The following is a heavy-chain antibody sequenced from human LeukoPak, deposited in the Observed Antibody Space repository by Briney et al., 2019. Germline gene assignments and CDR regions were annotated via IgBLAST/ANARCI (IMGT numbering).Heavy chain of an antibody. J-gene: IGHJ4*02. CDR2: IYHSGST. Sequence: SETLSLTCTVSGYSISSGYYWGWIRQPPGKGLEWIGSIYHSGSTYYNPSLKSRVTISVDTSKNQFSLKLSSVTAADTAVYYCARPSFYCSGGSCHDYWGQGTLVTVSS. V-gene: IGHV4-38-2*02. CDR1: GYSISSGYY. CDR3: ARPSFYCSGGSCHDY. D-gene: IGHD2-15*01.